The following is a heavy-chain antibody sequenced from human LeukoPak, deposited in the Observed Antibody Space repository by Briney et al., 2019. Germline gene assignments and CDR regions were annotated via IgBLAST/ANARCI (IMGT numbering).Heavy chain of an antibody. D-gene: IGHD3-3*01. Sequence: VSSVKVSCKACGGTFSRYASIWVRQAPGQGLEWMGGIIPMFGKANYAQKFQGRVTITTDESTSTAYMELSSLSSEDTAVYYCARGEITIFGVVIPRFVYWGQGTLVTDSS. V-gene: IGHV1-69*05. CDR3: ARGEITIFGVVIPRFVY. CDR1: GGTFSRYA. J-gene: IGHJ4*02. CDR2: IIPMFGKA.